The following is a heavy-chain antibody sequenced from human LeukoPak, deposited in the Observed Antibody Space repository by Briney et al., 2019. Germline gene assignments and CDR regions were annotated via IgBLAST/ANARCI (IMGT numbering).Heavy chain of an antibody. CDR3: ARDRSYDFWSGYSTPDY. CDR1: GFTFSSYG. J-gene: IGHJ4*02. V-gene: IGHV3-33*01. CDR2: IWYDGSNK. D-gene: IGHD3-3*01. Sequence: PGGSLRLSCAASGFTFSSYGMRWVRQAPGKGLEWVAVIWYDGSNKYYADSVKGRFTISRDNSKNTLDLQMNSLRAEDTAVYYCARDRSYDFWSGYSTPDYWGQGTLVTVSS.